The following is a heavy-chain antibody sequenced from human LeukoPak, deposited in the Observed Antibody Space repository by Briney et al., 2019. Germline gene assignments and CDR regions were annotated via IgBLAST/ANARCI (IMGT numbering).Heavy chain of an antibody. V-gene: IGHV3-30*18. CDR2: LSFDGSSE. J-gene: IGHJ4*02. CDR1: GFAFSTYG. D-gene: IGHD6-19*01. Sequence: GRSLRLSYAASGFAFSTYGIHWVRQAPGKGLEWVAVLSFDGSSEYYADSVKGRFTVSRDNSKNTLYLQMNSLRDEDTAVYYCAKGSGSSGWNDLLGVVDYWGQGTLVTVSS. CDR3: AKGSGSSGWNDLLGVVDY.